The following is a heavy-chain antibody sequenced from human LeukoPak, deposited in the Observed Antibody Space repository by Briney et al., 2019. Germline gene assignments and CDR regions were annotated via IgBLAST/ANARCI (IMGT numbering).Heavy chain of an antibody. D-gene: IGHD1-26*01. Sequence: PSQTLSLTCTVSGGSISSGSYYWSWIRQPAGKGLEWIGRIYTSGSTNYNPSLKSRVTISVDTSKNQFSLKLSSVTAADTAVYYCATVPRYGGSDYWGQGTLVTVSS. V-gene: IGHV4-61*02. J-gene: IGHJ4*02. CDR2: IYTSGST. CDR1: GGSISSGSYY. CDR3: ATVPRYGGSDY.